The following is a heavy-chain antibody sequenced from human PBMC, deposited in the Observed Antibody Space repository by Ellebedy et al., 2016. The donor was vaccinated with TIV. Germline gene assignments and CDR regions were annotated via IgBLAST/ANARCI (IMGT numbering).Heavy chain of an antibody. CDR1: GFSLSTSGMR. CDR3: ARTSKSNYAGSDFDY. CDR2: IDWDDDK. Sequence: SGPTLVXPTQSLTLTCTFSGFSLSTSGMRVSWIRQPPGKALEWLARIDWDDDKFYSTSLKTRLTISKDTSKNQVVLRMTNMDPVDTATYYCARTSKSNYAGSDFDYWGQGTLVTVSS. J-gene: IGHJ4*02. D-gene: IGHD4-11*01. V-gene: IGHV2-70*04.